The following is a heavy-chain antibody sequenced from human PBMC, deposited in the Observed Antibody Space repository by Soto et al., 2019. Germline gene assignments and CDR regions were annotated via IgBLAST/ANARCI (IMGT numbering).Heavy chain of an antibody. J-gene: IGHJ3*02. Sequence: EVQLLESGGGLVQPGGSLRLSCAASGFTFTSYSMNWVRQAPGKGLEWVSSVNSGGTGTYYAESVKGRFTISRDNSKNTVYLQMISLRVEDTAIYYCAKTIEQQLVRCAFDIWGQGTMVTVSS. CDR2: VNSGGTGT. CDR1: GFTFTSYS. D-gene: IGHD6-13*01. CDR3: AKTIEQQLVRCAFDI. V-gene: IGHV3-23*01.